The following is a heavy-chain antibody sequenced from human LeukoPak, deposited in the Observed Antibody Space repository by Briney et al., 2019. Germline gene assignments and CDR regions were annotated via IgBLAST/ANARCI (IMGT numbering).Heavy chain of an antibody. CDR1: GGSINSYY. CDR2: IYYTGST. CDR3: ARHGGYSYGSSWFDP. J-gene: IGHJ5*02. Sequence: PSETLSLTCTVSGGSINSYYWSWIRQPPGKGLEWIGYIYYTGSTNYNPSLKSRVTISVDTSKNQFSLKLSSVTAAGTAVYYCARHGGYSYGSSWFDPWGQGTLVTVSS. D-gene: IGHD5-18*01. V-gene: IGHV4-59*08.